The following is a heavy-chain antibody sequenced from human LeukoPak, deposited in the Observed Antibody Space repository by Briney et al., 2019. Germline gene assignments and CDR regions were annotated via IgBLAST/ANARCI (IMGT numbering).Heavy chain of an antibody. D-gene: IGHD2-21*02. CDR1: GDSISGYY. CDR3: ARGDRVSPFDY. V-gene: IGHV4-4*07. CDR2: IYTVGST. Sequence: SGTLSLTCTVSGDSISGYYWSWIRQPAEKRLEWIGRIYTVGSTNPNPSLKSRVRMSVDTSKNQFSLKLTSVTAADTAVYYCARGDRVSPFDYWGQGTLVIVSS. J-gene: IGHJ4*02.